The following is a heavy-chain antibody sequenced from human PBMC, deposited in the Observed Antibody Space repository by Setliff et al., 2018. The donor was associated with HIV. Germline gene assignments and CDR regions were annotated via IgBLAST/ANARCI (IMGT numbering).Heavy chain of an antibody. CDR2: IYYSGST. Sequence: PSETLSLTCTVSGASIPGYYWSWIRQPPGKGLEWIGYIYYSGSTNYNPSLKSRVTLSVDTSKNQFSLRLNSVTAADTAVYYCARVTRYYDSSGYAFDYWGQGTLVTVSS. CDR3: ARVTRYYDSSGYAFDY. V-gene: IGHV4-59*08. J-gene: IGHJ4*02. CDR1: GASIPGYY. D-gene: IGHD3-22*01.